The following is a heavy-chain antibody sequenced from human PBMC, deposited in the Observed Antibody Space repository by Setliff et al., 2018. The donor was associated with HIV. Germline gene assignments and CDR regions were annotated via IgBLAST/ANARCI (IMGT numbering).Heavy chain of an antibody. V-gene: IGHV3-74*01. J-gene: IGHJ6*03. CDR2: IHSDGNRK. D-gene: IGHD5-12*01. CDR1: GFTLSSYW. CDR3: ARVVGYSGYDFGYMDV. Sequence: GGSLRLSCAASGFTLSSYWMHWVRQAPGKGLVWVSRIHSDGNRKNYADSLKGRFTISRDNAKNTLYLQMNSLRAEDTAVYYCARVVGYSGYDFGYMDVWGKGTTVTVSS.